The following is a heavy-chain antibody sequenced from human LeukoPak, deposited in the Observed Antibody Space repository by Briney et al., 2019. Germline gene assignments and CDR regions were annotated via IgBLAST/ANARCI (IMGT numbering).Heavy chain of an antibody. CDR3: ARRRAVREVFGGDYYYGMDV. D-gene: IGHD3-10*02. J-gene: IGHJ6*02. V-gene: IGHV1-2*02. CDR2: INPNSGGT. CDR1: GYTFTGYY. Sequence: ASVTVSCKASGYTFTGYYMHWVRQAPGQGLEWMGWINPNSGGTNYAQKFQGRVTITADESTSTAYMELSSLRSEDTAVYYCARRRAVREVFGGDYYYGMDVWGQGTTVTVSS.